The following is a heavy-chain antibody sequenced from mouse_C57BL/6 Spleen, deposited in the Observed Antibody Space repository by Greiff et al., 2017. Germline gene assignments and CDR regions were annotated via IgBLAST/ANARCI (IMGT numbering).Heavy chain of an antibody. Sequence: QVQLKQSGAELVKPGASVKISCKASGYAFSSYWMNWVKQRPGKGLEWIGQIYPGDGDTNYNGKFKGKATLTADKSSSTAYMQLSSLTSEDSAVYFCARRGNDYDFPYWGQGTLVTVSA. D-gene: IGHD2-4*01. CDR1: GYAFSSYW. J-gene: IGHJ3*01. V-gene: IGHV1-80*01. CDR3: ARRGNDYDFPY. CDR2: IYPGDGDT.